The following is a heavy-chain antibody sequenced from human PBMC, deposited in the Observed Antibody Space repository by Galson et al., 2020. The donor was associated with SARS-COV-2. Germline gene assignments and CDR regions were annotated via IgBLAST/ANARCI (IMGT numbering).Heavy chain of an antibody. CDR1: GGSISSSSYY. Sequence: SETLSLTCTVSGGSISSSSYYWDWIRQPPGKGLEWIGSIYYSGSTYYNPSLKSRVTISVDTSKNQFSLKLRSVTAADTAVYYCARVWDYYDSYFDYWGQGTPVTVSS. V-gene: IGHV4-39*07. CDR2: IYYSGST. J-gene: IGHJ4*02. D-gene: IGHD3-22*01. CDR3: ARVWDYYDSYFDY.